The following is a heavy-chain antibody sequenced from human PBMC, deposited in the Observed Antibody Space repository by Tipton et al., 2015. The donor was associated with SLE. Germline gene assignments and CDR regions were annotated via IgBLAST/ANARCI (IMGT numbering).Heavy chain of an antibody. J-gene: IGHJ4*02. Sequence: TLSLTCAVYGGSFSGYYWSWIRQPPGKGLEWIGYIYYSGSTNYNPSLKSRVTISVDTSKNQFSLKLSSVTAADTAVYYCASSLGSSGYLGQGTLVTVSS. CDR2: IYYSGST. CDR1: GGSFSGYY. CDR3: ASSLGSSGY. D-gene: IGHD6-25*01. V-gene: IGHV4-59*12.